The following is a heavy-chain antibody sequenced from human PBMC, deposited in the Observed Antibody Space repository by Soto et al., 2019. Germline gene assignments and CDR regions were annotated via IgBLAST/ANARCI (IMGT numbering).Heavy chain of an antibody. V-gene: IGHV4-4*02. Sequence: QVQLQESGPGLVKPSGTLSLTCAVSGGSISSSNWWSWVRQPPGKGLEWIGEIYHSGSTNYIPSLKSRGTISVDKSKNQLSLKLSSVTAADPAVYYRARTGYSGYDVSARWGQRTLVTVSA. CDR2: IYHSGST. CDR1: GGSISSSNW. J-gene: IGHJ4*02. D-gene: IGHD5-12*01. CDR3: ARTGYSGYDVSAR.